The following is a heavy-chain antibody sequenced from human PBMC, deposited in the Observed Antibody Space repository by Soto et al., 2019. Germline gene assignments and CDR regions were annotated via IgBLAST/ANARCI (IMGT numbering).Heavy chain of an antibody. J-gene: IGHJ4*02. CDR1: GGSISSYY. V-gene: IGHV4-59*08. Sequence: PPETLSLTCTISGGSISSYYWSWIRQPPGKGLEWIGYIYYSGSTNYNPSLKSRVTISVDTSKNQFSLKLSSVTAADTAVYYFARRYASGFDYWCQHTLVTLSS. CDR3: ARRYASGFDY. D-gene: IGHD1-1*01. CDR2: IYYSGST.